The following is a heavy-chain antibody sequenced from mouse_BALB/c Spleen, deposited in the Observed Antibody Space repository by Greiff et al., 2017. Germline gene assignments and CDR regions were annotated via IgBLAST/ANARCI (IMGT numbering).Heavy chain of an antibody. V-gene: IGHV5-12-2*01. CDR3: ARQDGYYFDY. CDR1: GFTFSSYT. J-gene: IGHJ2*01. Sequence: EVHLVESGGGLVQPGGSLKLSCAASGFTFSSYTMSWVRQTPEKRLEWVAYISNGGGSTYYPDTVKGRFTISRDNAKNTLYLQMSSLKSEDTAMYYCARQDGYYFDYWGQGTTLTVSS. D-gene: IGHD2-3*01. CDR2: ISNGGGST.